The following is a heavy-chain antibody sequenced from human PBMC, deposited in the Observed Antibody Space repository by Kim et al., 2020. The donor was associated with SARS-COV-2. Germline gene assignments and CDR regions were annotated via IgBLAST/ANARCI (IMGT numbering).Heavy chain of an antibody. CDR3: ARNWWGNDSGSRYDWLDP. CDR2: ISAHFGTT. CDR1: GYTFTSYA. J-gene: IGHJ5*02. V-gene: IGHV1-18*01. D-gene: IGHD2-8*02. Sequence: ASVKVSCKASGYTFTSYAINWVRQAPGQGLEWMGWISAHFGTTNYAQKLQGRVTMTTDTSTSTAYMELRSLRSDDTAVYYCARNWWGNDSGSRYDWLDPWGQGTLVTVSS.